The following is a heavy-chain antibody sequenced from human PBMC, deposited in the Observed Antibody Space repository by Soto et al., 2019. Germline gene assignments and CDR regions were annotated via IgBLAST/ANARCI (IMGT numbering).Heavy chain of an antibody. Sequence: SETLSLTCTVSGSSVSSTSSYWAWIRQPPGKGLEWIGSFYYTGSTDYNPSLRSRVTMSVDTSKNHFSLKLSSVTAADTAVYYCARHLQLTLPPPHNWFGPWGQGTLVTVSS. D-gene: IGHD1-1*01. CDR1: GSSVSSTSSY. V-gene: IGHV4-39*01. CDR3: ARHLQLTLPPPHNWFGP. CDR2: FYYTGST. J-gene: IGHJ5*02.